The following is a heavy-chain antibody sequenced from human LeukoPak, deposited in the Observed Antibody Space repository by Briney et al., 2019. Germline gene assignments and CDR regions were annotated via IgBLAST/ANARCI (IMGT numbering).Heavy chain of an antibody. D-gene: IGHD6-13*01. CDR2: ISGSSSYI. V-gene: IGHV3-21*06. CDR3: AGAIGYSSSWYDY. CDR1: GFTFSSYA. Sequence: GGSLRLSCAASGFTFSSYAMTWVRQAPGKGLEWVSSISGSSSYIYYADSVKGRFTISRDNAKNSLYLQMNSLRAEDTAVYYCAGAIGYSSSWYDYWGQGTLVTVSS. J-gene: IGHJ4*02.